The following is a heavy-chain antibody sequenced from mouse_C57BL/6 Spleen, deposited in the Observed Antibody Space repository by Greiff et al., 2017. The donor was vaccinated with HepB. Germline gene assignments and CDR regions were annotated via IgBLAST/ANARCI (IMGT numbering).Heavy chain of an antibody. CDR2: ISDGGSYT. CDR1: GFTFSSYA. V-gene: IGHV5-4*01. J-gene: IGHJ2*01. Sequence: EVMLVESGGGLVKPGGSLKLSCAASGFTFSSYAMSWVRQTPEKRLEWVATISDGGSYTYYPDNVKGRFTISRDNAKNNLYLQMSHLKSEDTAMYYCAREGAYWDYWGQGTTLTVSS. CDR3: AREGAYWDY.